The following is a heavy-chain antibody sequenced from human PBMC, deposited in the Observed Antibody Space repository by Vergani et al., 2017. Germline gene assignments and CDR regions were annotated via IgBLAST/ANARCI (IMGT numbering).Heavy chain of an antibody. CDR3: ARNRGRGGSYSVSWFDP. CDR1: GYSLSDHY. J-gene: IGHJ5*02. V-gene: IGHV1-2*02. Sequence: QVQLVQSGAEVRKPGASVKVSCKASGYSLSDHYIHWVRQAPGQGFEWMGRLDPHTGDTKYAEKFQGRAILTRDRSISTAYMELISLISDDTAVYYCARNRGRGGSYSVSWFDPWGHGILVTVSS. D-gene: IGHD3-10*01. CDR2: LDPHTGDT.